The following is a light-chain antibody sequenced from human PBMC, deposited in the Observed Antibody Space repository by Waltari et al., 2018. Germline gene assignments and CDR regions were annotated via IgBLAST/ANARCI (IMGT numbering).Light chain of an antibody. CDR1: HSVDTS. CDR2: DVF. CDR3: QQRRDWPIT. V-gene: IGKV3-11*01. J-gene: IGKJ5*01. Sequence: EIVLTQSPATLSLSPGDRATLSCRASHSVDTSLAWYQQKLGQAPRLLLYDVFYRATGIPARFSGRGSGTDFTLTISSLEPEDFALYFCQQRRDWPITCGQGTRLEIK.